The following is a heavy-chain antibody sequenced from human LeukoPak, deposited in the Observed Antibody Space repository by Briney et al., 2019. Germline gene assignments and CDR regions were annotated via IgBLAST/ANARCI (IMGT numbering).Heavy chain of an antibody. CDR1: GYTFTSYG. Sequence: ASVKVSCKASGYTFTSYGISWVRQAPGQGLEWMGWISAYNGNTNYAQKPQGRVTMTTDTSTSTAYMELRSLRSDDTAVYYCARDGGDYTDSGYDYWGQGTLVTVSS. D-gene: IGHD4-11*01. V-gene: IGHV1-18*01. J-gene: IGHJ4*02. CDR2: ISAYNGNT. CDR3: ARDGGDYTDSGYDY.